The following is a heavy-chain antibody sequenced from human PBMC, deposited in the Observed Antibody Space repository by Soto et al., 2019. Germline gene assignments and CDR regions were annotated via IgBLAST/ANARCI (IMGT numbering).Heavy chain of an antibody. CDR2: XXSXSXTX. CDR1: GFTFSSYS. D-gene: IGHD3-10*01. V-gene: IGHV3-48*02. J-gene: IGHJ4*02. Sequence: GGSPRLSCAASGFTFSSYSRDWVRQAPGKGLXWVSXXXSXSXTXYXXXXVKGRFTISRDNAKNSLYLQMNSLRDEDTAVYYCARDVPYGSAPNWGQGTLVTVSS. CDR3: ARDVPYGSAPN.